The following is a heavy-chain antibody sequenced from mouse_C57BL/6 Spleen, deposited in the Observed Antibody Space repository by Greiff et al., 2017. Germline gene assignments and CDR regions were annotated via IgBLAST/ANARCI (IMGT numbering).Heavy chain of an antibody. V-gene: IGHV1-81*01. D-gene: IGHD2-1*01. Sequence: VQLQESGAELARPGASVKLSCKASGYTFTSYGISWVKQRTGQGLEWIGEIYPRRGNTYYNEKFKGKATLTADKSSSTAYMELRSLTSEDSAVYFCARGRYGNYYAMDYWGKGTSVTVSS. CDR3: ARGRYGNYYAMDY. J-gene: IGHJ4*01. CDR2: IYPRRGNT. CDR1: GYTFTSYG.